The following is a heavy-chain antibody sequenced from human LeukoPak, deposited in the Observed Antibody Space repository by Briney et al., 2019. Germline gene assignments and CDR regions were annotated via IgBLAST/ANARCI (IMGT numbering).Heavy chain of an antibody. V-gene: IGHV3-30*03. D-gene: IGHD3-10*01. J-gene: IGHJ6*02. CDR2: ISYDGINK. CDR3: ARVGVQGSGSYYYYYSMDV. Sequence: GGSLRLSCAASGFTFSSFGMHWVRQAPGKGLEWVAVISYDGINKYYADSVKGRFTISRDNSKNTVFLQMNSLRDEDTAVYCCARVGVQGSGSYYYYYSMDVWGQGTTVTVSS. CDR1: GFTFSSFG.